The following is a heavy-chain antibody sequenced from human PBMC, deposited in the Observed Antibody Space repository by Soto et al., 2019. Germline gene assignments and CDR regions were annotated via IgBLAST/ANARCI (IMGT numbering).Heavy chain of an antibody. CDR3: ARYRYGGNSKKAFDI. J-gene: IGHJ3*02. V-gene: IGHV3-30-3*01. CDR1: GFTFSSYA. D-gene: IGHD4-17*01. CDR2: ISYDGSNK. Sequence: PGGSLRLSCAASGFTFSSYAMHWVRQAPGKGQEWVAVISYDGSNKYYADSVKGRFTISRDNSKNTLYLQMNSLRAEDTAVYYCARYRYGGNSKKAFDIWGQGTMVTVSS.